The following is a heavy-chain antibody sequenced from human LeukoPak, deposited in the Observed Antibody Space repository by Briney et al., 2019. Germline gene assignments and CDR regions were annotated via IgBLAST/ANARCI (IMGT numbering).Heavy chain of an antibody. CDR3: ARVLGSGSCYDY. V-gene: IGHV4-59*12. Sequence: SETLSLTCTASGGSISSYYWSWIRQPPGKGLEWIGYIYYSGSTNYNPSLKSRVTISVDTSKNQFSLKLSSVTAADTAVYYCARVLGSGSCYDYWGQGTLVTVSS. CDR2: IYYSGST. J-gene: IGHJ4*02. D-gene: IGHD3-10*02. CDR1: GGSISSYY.